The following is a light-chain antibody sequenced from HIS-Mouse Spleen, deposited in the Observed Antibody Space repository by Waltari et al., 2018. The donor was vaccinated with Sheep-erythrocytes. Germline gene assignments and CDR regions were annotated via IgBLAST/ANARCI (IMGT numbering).Light chain of an antibody. CDR2: SNN. V-gene: IGLV1-44*01. Sequence: QSVLTQPPSASGTPGQRVTISCSGSSSNIGSNTVNCYQQLPGTAPKLLIYSNNQRTSGVPDRFSGSKSGTSASLAISGLQSEDEADYYCAAWDDSLNGPVFGGGTKLTVL. J-gene: IGLJ3*02. CDR1: SSNIGSNT. CDR3: AAWDDSLNGPV.